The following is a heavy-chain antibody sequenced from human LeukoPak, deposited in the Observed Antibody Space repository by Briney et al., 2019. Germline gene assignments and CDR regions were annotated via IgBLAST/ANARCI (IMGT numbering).Heavy chain of an antibody. CDR1: GYTFTGYY. Sequence: GASVEVSCKASGYTFTGYYMHWVRQAPGQGLEWMGWINPNSGGTNYAQKFQGRVTMTRDTSISAAYMELSRLRSDDTAVYYCAREYSSGWEVFDYWGQGTLVTVSS. J-gene: IGHJ4*02. CDR3: AREYSSGWEVFDY. V-gene: IGHV1-2*02. D-gene: IGHD6-19*01. CDR2: INPNSGGT.